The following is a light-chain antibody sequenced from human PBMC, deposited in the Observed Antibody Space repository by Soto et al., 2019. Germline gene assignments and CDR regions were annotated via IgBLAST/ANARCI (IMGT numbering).Light chain of an antibody. J-gene: IGKJ1*01. CDR3: QQSGDTPPWT. CDR2: GAS. V-gene: IGKV1-39*01. Sequence: QLTQSPSSLSASVGDRVTITCRASQGISSNLAWYQQKPGRAPKLLIFGASSLQSGVPSRFSGSGSGTEFTLTITSLQPEDFATYYCQQSGDTPPWTFGQGTKVDIK. CDR1: QGISSN.